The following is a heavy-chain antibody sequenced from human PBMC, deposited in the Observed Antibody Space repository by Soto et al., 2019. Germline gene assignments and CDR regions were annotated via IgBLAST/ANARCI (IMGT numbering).Heavy chain of an antibody. CDR1: GFTFNRYG. CDR2: ISASGDNT. D-gene: IGHD1-7*01. J-gene: IGHJ4*02. CDR3: VKLRLELLYLDS. V-gene: IGHV3-23*01. Sequence: PGGSLRLSCAASGFTFNRYGMSWFRQAPGKGLEWVSAISASGDNTYYADSVKGRFTISRDSSNNTLYLQMNSLRADDTALYYCVKLRLELLYLDSWGLGALVTVSS.